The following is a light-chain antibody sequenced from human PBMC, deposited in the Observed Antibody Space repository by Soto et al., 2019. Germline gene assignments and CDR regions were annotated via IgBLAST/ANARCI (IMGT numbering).Light chain of an antibody. CDR3: QQYHTWPIT. J-gene: IGKJ4*01. Sequence: IVLPQYPATLALSSGERATFSCRASQSVGSYLAWYQQKPGQPPRLLIYGASTRATGIPARFSGSGSGTEFTLTISSLQSEDCAIYYCQQYHTWPITFGGGTKVDIK. CDR1: QSVGSY. CDR2: GAS. V-gene: IGKV3-15*01.